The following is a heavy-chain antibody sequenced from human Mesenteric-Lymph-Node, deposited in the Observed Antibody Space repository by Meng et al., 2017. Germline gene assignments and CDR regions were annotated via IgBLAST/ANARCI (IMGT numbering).Heavy chain of an antibody. V-gene: IGHV3-23*01. CDR1: GFTFSTCG. J-gene: IGHJ4*02. Sequence: GESLKISCAASGFTFSTCGMTWVRQAAGKGLEWVSTIRSSDSATYYADSVKGRFTISRDNSKNTLYLQMSSLRAEDTAFYYCAKDGPQTYYYDSSGYYYFLYFDYWGQGTLVTVSS. CDR2: IRSSDSAT. D-gene: IGHD3-22*01. CDR3: AKDGPQTYYYDSSGYYYFLYFDY.